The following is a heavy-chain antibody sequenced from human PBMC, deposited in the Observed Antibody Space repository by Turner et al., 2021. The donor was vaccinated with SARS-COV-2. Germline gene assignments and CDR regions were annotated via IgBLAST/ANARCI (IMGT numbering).Heavy chain of an antibody. CDR1: GYNFTTYY. CDR3: ATVVGAV. D-gene: IGHD6-6*01. J-gene: IGHJ4*02. CDR2: IHPSDGRT. V-gene: IGHV1-46*01. Sequence: QVQLVQSGAEVKKPGASVKLSCKASGYNFTTYYIHCVRQAPGQGLEWMGIIHPSDGRTDYPQRFQGRVTMTRDTYTSTVHMELSSLISEDTAVYYCATVVGAVWGQGTLVIVSS.